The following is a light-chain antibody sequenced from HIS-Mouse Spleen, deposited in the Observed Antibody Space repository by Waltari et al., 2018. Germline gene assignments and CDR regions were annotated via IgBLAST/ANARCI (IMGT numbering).Light chain of an antibody. V-gene: IGLV3-10*01. CDR3: YSTDSSGNHRV. Sequence: SYELTQPPSVSVSPGQTARITCSGDALPKKYAYWYQQKSGQAPVLGIYEDSKRPSGIPWGFAGSSSGTMATVTISGAQVEDEADYYCYSTDSSGNHRVFGGGTKLTVL. CDR2: EDS. CDR1: ALPKKY. J-gene: IGLJ2*01.